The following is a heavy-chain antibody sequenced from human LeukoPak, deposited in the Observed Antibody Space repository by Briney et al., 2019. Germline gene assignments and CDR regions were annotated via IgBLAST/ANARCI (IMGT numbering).Heavy chain of an antibody. CDR2: FDPEDGET. V-gene: IGHV1-24*01. CDR1: GYTLTELS. Sequence: ASVKVSCKVSGYTLTELSMHWVRQAPGKGLEWMGGFDPEDGETIYAQKFQGRVTMTEDTSTDTAYMELSSLRSEDTAMYYCARAPQNEFYCTSTSCYARGSDYWGQGTLVTVSS. CDR3: ARAPQNEFYCTSTSCYARGSDY. J-gene: IGHJ4*02. D-gene: IGHD2-2*01.